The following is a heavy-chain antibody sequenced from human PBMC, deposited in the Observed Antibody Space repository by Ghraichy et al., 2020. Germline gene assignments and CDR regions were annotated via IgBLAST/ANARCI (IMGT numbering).Heavy chain of an antibody. CDR3: ASPLEGNTNYYYYYGMDV. V-gene: IGHV1-2*02. CDR1: GYTFTGYY. CDR2: INPNSGGT. Sequence: ASVKVSCKASGYTFTGYYMHWVRQAPGQGLEWMGWINPNSGGTNYAQKFQGRVTMTRDTSISTAYMELSRLRSDDTAVYYCASPLEGNTNYYYYYGMDVWGQGTTVTVSS. D-gene: IGHD1-1*01. J-gene: IGHJ6*02.